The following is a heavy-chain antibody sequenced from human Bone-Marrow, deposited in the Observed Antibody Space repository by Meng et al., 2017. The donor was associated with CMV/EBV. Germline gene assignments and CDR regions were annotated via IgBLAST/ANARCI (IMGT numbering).Heavy chain of an antibody. CDR2: ISSSGSTI. V-gene: IGHV3-48*03. Sequence: GGSLRLSCAASGFTFSSYEMNWVRQAPGKGLEWVSYISSSGSTIYYADSVKGRFTISRDNAKNSLYLQMNSLRAEDTAVYYCARGGYNGRNLDYWGQGTLVTVSS. J-gene: IGHJ4*02. CDR1: GFTFSSYE. CDR3: ARGGYNGRNLDY. D-gene: IGHD1-14*01.